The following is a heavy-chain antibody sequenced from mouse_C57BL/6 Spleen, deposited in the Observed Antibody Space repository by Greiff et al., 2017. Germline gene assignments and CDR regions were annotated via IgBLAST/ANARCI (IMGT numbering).Heavy chain of an antibody. CDR3: TRDTLGLDY. D-gene: IGHD4-1*01. CDR2: ISSGGDYI. CDR1: GFTFSSYA. J-gene: IGHJ2*01. V-gene: IGHV5-9-1*02. Sequence: EVKVVESGEGLVKPGGSLKLSCAASGFTFSSYAMSWVRQTPEKRLEWVAYISSGGDYINYADTVKGRFTISRDNARNTLYLQMSSLKSEDTAMYYCTRDTLGLDYWGQGTTLTVSS.